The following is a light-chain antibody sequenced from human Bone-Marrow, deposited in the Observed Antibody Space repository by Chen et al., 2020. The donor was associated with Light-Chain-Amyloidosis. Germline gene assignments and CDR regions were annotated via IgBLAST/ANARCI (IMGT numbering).Light chain of an antibody. CDR1: QSLLHSNGYNY. V-gene: IGKV2-28*01. Sequence: IVMTQSPLSLRVTPVEPASISCRSSQSLLHSNGYNYLDWYLQKAGQSPQLLIYLGSNRASGVPDRFSGSGSGTDFTLKISRVEAEDVGVYYCMQALQTPWTFGQGTKVEIK. CDR3: MQALQTPWT. CDR2: LGS. J-gene: IGKJ1*01.